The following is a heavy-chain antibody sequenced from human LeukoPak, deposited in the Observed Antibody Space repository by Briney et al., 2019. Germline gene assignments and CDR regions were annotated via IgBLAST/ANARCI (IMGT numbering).Heavy chain of an antibody. CDR3: ARDSTGSSWYTGADFDY. D-gene: IGHD6-13*01. V-gene: IGHV4-39*07. J-gene: IGHJ4*02. CDR1: GGSISSSSNY. CDR2: IYYSGST. Sequence: SETLSLTCTVSGGSISSSSNYWGWLRHPPGKGLERIRSIYYSGSTYYNPSLKSRVTISVDTSKNQFSLKLSSVTAADTAVYYCARDSTGSSWYTGADFDYWGQGTLVTVSS.